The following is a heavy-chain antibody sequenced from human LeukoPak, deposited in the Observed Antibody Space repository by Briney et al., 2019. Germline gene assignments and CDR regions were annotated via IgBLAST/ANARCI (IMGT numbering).Heavy chain of an antibody. CDR2: IYTSGST. D-gene: IGHD3-22*01. V-gene: IGHV4-61*02. J-gene: IGHJ5*02. CDR1: GGSISSGSYY. CDR3: ARCFDYYDSSGYYDWFDP. Sequence: TSETLSLTCTVPGGSISSGSYYWRWIRQPAGKGLEWIARIYTSGSTSYNPSLKSRVTISVDTSKNQFSLKLSSVTAADTAVYYCARCFDYYDSSGYYDWFDPWGQGTLVTVSS.